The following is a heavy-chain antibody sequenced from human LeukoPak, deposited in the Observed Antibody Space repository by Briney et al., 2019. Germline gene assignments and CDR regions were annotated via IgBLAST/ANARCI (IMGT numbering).Heavy chain of an antibody. V-gene: IGHV3-7*04. CDR1: GFTFSSYW. J-gene: IGHJ5*02. D-gene: IGHD6-13*01. CDR2: IKQDGSEK. CDR3: ARGIASGIDFFDP. Sequence: SGGSLRLSCAASGFTFSSYWMSWVRQAPGKGLEWVANIKQDGSEKYYVDSVKGRFTISRDNAKNSLYLQMNTLRAEDTAVYYCARGIASGIDFFDPWGQGTLVTVSS.